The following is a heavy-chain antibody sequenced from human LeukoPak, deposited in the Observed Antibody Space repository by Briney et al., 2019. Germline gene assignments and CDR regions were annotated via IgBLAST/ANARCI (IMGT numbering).Heavy chain of an antibody. Sequence: ASVKVSCKASGYTFTGYYMHWVRQAPGQGLEWMGWINPNSGGTNYAQKFQGRVTMTRDTSISTAYMELSRLRSDDTAVYYCARVNYDILTGYQYRYYYMDVWGKGTTVTISS. CDR3: ARVNYDILTGYQYRYYYMDV. CDR2: INPNSGGT. V-gene: IGHV1-2*02. CDR1: GYTFTGYY. J-gene: IGHJ6*03. D-gene: IGHD3-9*01.